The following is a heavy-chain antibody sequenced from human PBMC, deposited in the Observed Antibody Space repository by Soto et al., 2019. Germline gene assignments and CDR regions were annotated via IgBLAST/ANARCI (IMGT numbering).Heavy chain of an antibody. Sequence: GASVKVSCKASGGTFSSYAISWVRQAPGQGLEWMGGIIPIFGTANYAQKFQGRVTITADKSTSTAYMELNSLRPEDTALYYCAKGQYPLGYLDYWGQGTLVTVSS. CDR3: AKGQYPLGYLDY. CDR1: GGTFSSYA. J-gene: IGHJ4*02. CDR2: IIPIFGTA. V-gene: IGHV1-69*06. D-gene: IGHD2-2*01.